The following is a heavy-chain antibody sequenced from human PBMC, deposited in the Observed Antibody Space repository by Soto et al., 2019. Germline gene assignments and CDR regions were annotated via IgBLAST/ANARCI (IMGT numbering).Heavy chain of an antibody. CDR2: ISAYNGNT. D-gene: IGHD3-10*01. CDR1: GYTFTSYG. Sequence: QVQLVQSGAEVKKPGASVKVSCKASGYTFTSYGISWVRQAPGQGLEWMGWISAYNGNTNYAQKLQGRVTMTTDTSTSTAYMELRSLGSDDTAVYYCAREVGWFGELLLRYNYYYYGMDVWGQGTTVTVSS. CDR3: AREVGWFGELLLRYNYYYYGMDV. V-gene: IGHV1-18*01. J-gene: IGHJ6*02.